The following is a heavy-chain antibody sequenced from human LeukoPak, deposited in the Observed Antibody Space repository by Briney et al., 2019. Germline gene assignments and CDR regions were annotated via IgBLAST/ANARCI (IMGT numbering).Heavy chain of an antibody. CDR2: IKPNSGDT. D-gene: IGHD2-2*01. Sequence: GASVKVSCKASGFTLTDYIHWVRQDPRQGLQWMGWIKPNSGDTDYAQKFQGRVTMTRDTSISTVYMELSSLRSDDTAVYYCASGDSVPAGDYHYWYMDLWGKGTTVPVFS. CDR1: GFTLTDY. V-gene: IGHV1-2*02. J-gene: IGHJ6*03. CDR3: ASGDSVPAGDYHYWYMDL.